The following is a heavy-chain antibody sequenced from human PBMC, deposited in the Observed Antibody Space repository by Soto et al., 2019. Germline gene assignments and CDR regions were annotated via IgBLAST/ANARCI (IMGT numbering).Heavy chain of an antibody. CDR3: ARSFSSTWYDYFDY. CDR2: ISGSGATT. V-gene: IGHV3-23*01. CDR1: GITFISDA. J-gene: IGHJ4*02. Sequence: EVQLLESGGGLVEPGGSLRLSCAASGITFISDAMSWVRQAPGKGLECVSAISGSGATTYYADAVKGRFTISRDKSKNTLYLQINSLRAEDTALYYCARSFSSTWYDYFDYWGQGSLVTVSS. D-gene: IGHD6-13*01.